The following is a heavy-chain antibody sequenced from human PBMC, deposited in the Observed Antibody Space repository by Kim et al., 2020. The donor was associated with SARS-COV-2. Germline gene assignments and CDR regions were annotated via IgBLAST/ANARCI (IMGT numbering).Heavy chain of an antibody. CDR3: ARHLDYYDSSGYSNYYYYYGMDV. CDR1: GYSFTSYW. D-gene: IGHD3-22*01. J-gene: IGHJ6*02. V-gene: IGHV5-10-1*01. CDR2: IDPSDSYT. Sequence: GESLKISCKGSGYSFTSYWISWVRQMPGKGLEWMGRIDPSDSYTNYSPSFQGHVTISADKSIRTAYLQWSSLKASDTAMYYCARHLDYYDSSGYSNYYYYYGMDVWGQGTTVTVSS.